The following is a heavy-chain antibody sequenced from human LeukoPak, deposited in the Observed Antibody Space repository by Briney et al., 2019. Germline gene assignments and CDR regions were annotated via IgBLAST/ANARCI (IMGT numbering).Heavy chain of an antibody. J-gene: IGHJ4*02. CDR3: AKRAVIYSGYDLGDFDY. V-gene: IGHV3-23*01. Sequence: PGGSLRLSCAASGFTFSSYAMSWVRQAPGKGLEWVSAISGSGGSTYYADSVKGRFTISRDNSKNTLYLQMSSLRAEDTAVYYCAKRAVIYSGYDLGDFDYWGQGTLVTVSS. CDR2: ISGSGGST. D-gene: IGHD5-12*01. CDR1: GFTFSSYA.